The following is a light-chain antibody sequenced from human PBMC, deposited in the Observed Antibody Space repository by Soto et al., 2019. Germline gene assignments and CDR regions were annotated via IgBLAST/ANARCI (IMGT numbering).Light chain of an antibody. J-gene: IGKJ2*02. CDR2: DAS. V-gene: IGKV3-11*01. Sequence: EIVLTQSPATLSLSPGERATLSCRASQSVGTYLSWYQQKPGQAPRLLISDASNRATGIPARFSGSGSGTDFTLTISSLEAEDFAVYYCQQRNNWPLCTFGQGTKLEIK. CDR3: QQRNNWPLCT. CDR1: QSVGTY.